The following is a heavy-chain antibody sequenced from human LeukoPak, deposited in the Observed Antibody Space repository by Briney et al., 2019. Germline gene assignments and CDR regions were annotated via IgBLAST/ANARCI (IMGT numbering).Heavy chain of an antibody. CDR2: ITTSGGDT. V-gene: IGHV3-23*01. CDR1: GFTFSSYA. J-gene: IGHJ4*02. D-gene: IGHD2-2*01. Sequence: PGGSLRLSCAASGFTFSSYAMSWVRQAPGKGLEWVSHITTSGGDTYYADSVRGRFTISRDNSKNTLYLQMNSLRAEDTAVYYCANGRYHNFWGQGTLVTVS. CDR3: ANGRYHNF.